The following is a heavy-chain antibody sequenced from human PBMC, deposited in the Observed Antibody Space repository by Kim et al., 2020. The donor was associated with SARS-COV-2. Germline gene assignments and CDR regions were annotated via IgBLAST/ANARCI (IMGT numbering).Heavy chain of an antibody. CDR2: SEK. J-gene: IGHJ6*02. CDR3: ARDSGGMDV. Sequence: SEKYYVDSVNGRFTISRDNAKNSLYLQMNSRRGEDTAVYYGARDSGGMDVWGQGTTVTVSS. V-gene: IGHV3-7*03.